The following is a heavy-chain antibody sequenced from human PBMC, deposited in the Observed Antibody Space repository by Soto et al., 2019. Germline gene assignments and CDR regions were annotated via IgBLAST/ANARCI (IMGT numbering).Heavy chain of an antibody. CDR1: GFTFSSYS. CDR3: ERDRGGWDGDYFDY. V-gene: IGHV3-21*01. J-gene: IGHJ4*02. Sequence: EVQLVESGGCLVKPGGSLILSCAASGFTFSSYSMNWVRQAPGKGLEWVSSISSSSSYIYYADSVKGRFTLSRDNAKNSLYLQMNSLRAEDTAVYYCERDRGGWDGDYFDYWGQGTLVTVSS. D-gene: IGHD3-10*01. CDR2: ISSSSSYI.